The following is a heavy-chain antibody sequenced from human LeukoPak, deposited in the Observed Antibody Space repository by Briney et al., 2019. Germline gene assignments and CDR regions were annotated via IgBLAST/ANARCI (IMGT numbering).Heavy chain of an antibody. D-gene: IGHD3-22*01. Sequence: GGSLRLSCVASGFTFGTFAMDWVRQAPGKGLEHVSGISSDGYNTYYADSVKGRFTISRDNSKNTLYLQMNSLRAEDTAVYYCAKPLYYYDSSGETDFDYWGQGTLVTVSS. CDR3: AKPLYYYDSSGETDFDY. CDR1: GFTFGTFA. J-gene: IGHJ4*02. CDR2: ISSDGYNT. V-gene: IGHV3-64*04.